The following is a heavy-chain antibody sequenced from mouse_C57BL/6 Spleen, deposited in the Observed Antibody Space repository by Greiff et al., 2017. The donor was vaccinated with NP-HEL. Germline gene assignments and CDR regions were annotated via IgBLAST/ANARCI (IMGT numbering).Heavy chain of an antibody. Sequence: EVMLVESGAELVRPGASVKLSCTASGFNIKDDYMHWVKQRPEQGLEWIGWIDPENGDTEYASKFQGKATITADTSSNTAYLQLSSLTSEDTAVYYCTKSSLRGDFDYWGQGTTLTVSS. V-gene: IGHV14-4*01. CDR2: IDPENGDT. J-gene: IGHJ2*01. CDR1: GFNIKDDY. D-gene: IGHD1-1*01. CDR3: TKSSLRGDFDY.